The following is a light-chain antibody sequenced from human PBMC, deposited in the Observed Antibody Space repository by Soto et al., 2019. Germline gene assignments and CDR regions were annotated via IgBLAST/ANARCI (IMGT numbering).Light chain of an antibody. CDR3: QQYGRT. V-gene: IGKV3-20*01. CDR2: GTS. J-gene: IGKJ1*01. Sequence: EIVLTQSPGTLSLSPGERATLSCRASQSVSSSYLAWYQQKPGQAPRLLIYGTSSRATAIPDRFSGSGSGTYFTLTISRLEPEDFAVYYCQQYGRTFGQGTKVEIK. CDR1: QSVSSSY.